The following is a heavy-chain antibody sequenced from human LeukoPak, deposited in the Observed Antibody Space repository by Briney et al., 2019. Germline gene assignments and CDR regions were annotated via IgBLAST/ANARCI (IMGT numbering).Heavy chain of an antibody. CDR2: LNSDGSST. CDR3: TRESRVSFDP. J-gene: IGHJ5*02. CDR1: GFTFRSYW. Sequence: GGSLRLSCAASGFTFRSYWMHWARQAPGKGLIWVSRLNSDGSSTNYADSVKGRFTISRDNAKNTLYLQMNSLRAEDTAVYYCTRESRVSFDPWGQGTLVTVSS. V-gene: IGHV3-74*01.